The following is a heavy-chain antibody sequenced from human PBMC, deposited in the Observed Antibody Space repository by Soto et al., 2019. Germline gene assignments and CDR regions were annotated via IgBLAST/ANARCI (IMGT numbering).Heavy chain of an antibody. CDR2: ISSDGSNK. CDR3: ARETLSTTTTYYGMDV. D-gene: IGHD1-1*01. J-gene: IGHJ6*02. CDR1: GFTVSSYA. V-gene: IGHV3-30-3*01. Sequence: GGSLRLSCAASGFTVSSYAIHWVRQAPGKGLEWVADISSDGSNKYYADSVKGRFTISRDNSKNTLYLQMNSLRAEDTAVYYCARETLSTTTTYYGMDVWGQGTKVTVYS.